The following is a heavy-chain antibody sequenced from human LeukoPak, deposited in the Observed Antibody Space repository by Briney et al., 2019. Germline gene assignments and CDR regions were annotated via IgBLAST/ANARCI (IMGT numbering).Heavy chain of an antibody. V-gene: IGHV4-4*02. Sequence: PSGTLSLTCAVSGGSISSSNWWSWVRQPPGKGLEWIGEIYHSGSTNYNPSLKSRVTISVDKSKNQFSLKLSSVTAADTAVYYCARIHRYCSGGACYVLDNWGQGTLVAVSS. CDR3: ARIHRYCSGGACYVLDN. CDR1: GGSISSSNW. D-gene: IGHD2-15*01. J-gene: IGHJ4*02. CDR2: IYHSGST.